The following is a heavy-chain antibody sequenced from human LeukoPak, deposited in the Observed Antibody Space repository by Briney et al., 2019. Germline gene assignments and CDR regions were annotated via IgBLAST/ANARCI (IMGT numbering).Heavy chain of an antibody. V-gene: IGHV3-21*01. CDR2: ISSASCDI. CDR1: VFTSSRYS. J-gene: IGHJ4*02. Sequence: GGSLRLSCAASVFTSSRYSMNWVPQAPGKGLEGVSSISSASCDIYYADSVRSRITMSRDNAKIALDLQMNDLRAEDTAVYYWAVESPAIYFGYWGQGTLVTVSS. CDR3: AVESPAIYFGY.